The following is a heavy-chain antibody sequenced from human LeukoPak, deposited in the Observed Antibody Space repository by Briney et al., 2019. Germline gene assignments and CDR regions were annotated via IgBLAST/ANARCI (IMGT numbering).Heavy chain of an antibody. J-gene: IGHJ4*02. D-gene: IGHD6-19*01. CDR2: IWYDGSNK. CDR3: AREQQWLVHYFDY. V-gene: IGHV3-33*01. Sequence: GGSLRLSCAASGFTFSSYGMHWVRQAPGKGLEWVAVIWYDGSNKYYADSVKGRFTISRDNSKNTQYLQMNSLRAEDTAVYYCAREQQWLVHYFDYWGQGTLVTVSS. CDR1: GFTFSSYG.